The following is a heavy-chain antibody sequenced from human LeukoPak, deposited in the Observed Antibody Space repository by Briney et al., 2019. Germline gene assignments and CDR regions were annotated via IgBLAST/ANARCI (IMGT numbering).Heavy chain of an antibody. CDR1: GFTFSSYA. V-gene: IGHV3-23*01. CDR3: AKSMVRGVIIMGRYFDY. J-gene: IGHJ4*02. CDR2: ISGSGGST. D-gene: IGHD3-10*01. Sequence: GGSLRLSCAASGFTFSSYAMSWVRQAPGKGLEWVSAISGSGGSTCYADSVKGRFTISRDNSKNTLYLQMNSLRAEDTAVYYCAKSMVRGVIIMGRYFDYWGQGTLVTVSS.